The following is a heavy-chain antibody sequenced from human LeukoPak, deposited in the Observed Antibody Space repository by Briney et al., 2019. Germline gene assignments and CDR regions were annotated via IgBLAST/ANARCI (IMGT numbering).Heavy chain of an antibody. Sequence: SETLSLTCTVSGGSISSYYWSWIRQPPGKGLEWIGYIYYSGSTNYNPSLKSRVTISVDTSKNQCSLKLSAVTAAVTAVYYCAGDDPYCGGDCYAFDIWGQGTMVTVSS. CDR2: IYYSGST. V-gene: IGHV4-59*01. CDR3: AGDDPYCGGDCYAFDI. CDR1: GGSISSYY. D-gene: IGHD2-21*02. J-gene: IGHJ3*02.